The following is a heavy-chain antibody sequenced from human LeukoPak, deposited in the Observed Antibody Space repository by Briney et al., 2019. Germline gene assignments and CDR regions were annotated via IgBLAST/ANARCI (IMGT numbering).Heavy chain of an antibody. J-gene: IGHJ4*02. V-gene: IGHV3-23*01. CDR2: ISGSGGST. CDR1: GFTFSSYA. Sequence: PGGSLRLSCAASGFTFSSYAMSWVRQAPGKGLEWVSAISGSGGSTYYADSVKGRFTISRDNSKNTLYLQMNSLRAEDTAVYYCAKRQDMEWLQLTYFDYWGQGTLVTVSS. CDR3: AKRQDMEWLQLTYFDY. D-gene: IGHD3-3*01.